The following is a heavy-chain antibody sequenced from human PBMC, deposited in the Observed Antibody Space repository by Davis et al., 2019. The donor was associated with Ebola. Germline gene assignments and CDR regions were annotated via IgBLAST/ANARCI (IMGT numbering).Heavy chain of an antibody. D-gene: IGHD2-15*01. Sequence: PGGSLRLSCAASGFTFNSYGMHWVRQAPGKGLEWVSSISSSSSYIYYADSVKGRFTISRDNAKNSLYLQMNSLRDEDTAVYYCARVAVYCSGGSCYQYYFDYWGQGTLVTVSS. CDR3: ARVAVYCSGGSCYQYYFDY. J-gene: IGHJ4*02. CDR1: GFTFNSYG. CDR2: ISSSSSYI. V-gene: IGHV3-21*01.